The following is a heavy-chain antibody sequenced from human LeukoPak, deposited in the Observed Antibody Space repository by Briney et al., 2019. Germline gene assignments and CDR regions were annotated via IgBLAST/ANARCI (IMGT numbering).Heavy chain of an antibody. J-gene: IGHJ6*02. CDR1: GGTLSSYY. CDR2: IIAIFDTA. CDR3: ARISLGAIWGYYYGMDV. V-gene: IGHV1-69*13. D-gene: IGHD1-26*01. Sequence: SVKVSCTASGGTLSSYYISCVRQAPGQGLDWMGGIIAIFDTADYAQKFQGRVTITADESTSTAYMELSSLRSEDTAVFYCARISLGAIWGYYYGMDVWGQGTTVTVSS.